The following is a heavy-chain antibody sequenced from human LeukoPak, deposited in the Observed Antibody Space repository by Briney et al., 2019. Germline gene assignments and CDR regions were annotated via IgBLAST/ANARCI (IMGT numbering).Heavy chain of an antibody. J-gene: IGHJ4*02. CDR2: IVVGSGNT. V-gene: IGHV1-58*02. D-gene: IGHD1-1*01. CDR1: GYTFTSYG. CDR3: AAETGTGN. Sequence: SVKVSCKASGYTFTSYGISWVRQAPGQRLEWIGWIVVGSGNTNYAQKFQERVTITRDMSTSTAYMELSSLRSEDTAVYYCAAETGTGNWGQGTLVTVSS.